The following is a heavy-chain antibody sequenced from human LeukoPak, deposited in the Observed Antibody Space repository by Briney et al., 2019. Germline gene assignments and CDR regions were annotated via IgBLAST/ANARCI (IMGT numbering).Heavy chain of an antibody. J-gene: IGHJ4*02. CDR3: ARLYSSRWPLDY. V-gene: IGHV3-30*04. Sequence: PGGSLRLSCAASGFTFSSYAMHWVRQAPGKGLEWVAVISYVGSNKYYAGSVKGRFTISRDNSKNTLYLQMNSLGAEDTAVYYCARLYSSRWPLDYWGQGTLVTVSS. CDR1: GFTFSSYA. CDR2: ISYVGSNK. D-gene: IGHD6-13*01.